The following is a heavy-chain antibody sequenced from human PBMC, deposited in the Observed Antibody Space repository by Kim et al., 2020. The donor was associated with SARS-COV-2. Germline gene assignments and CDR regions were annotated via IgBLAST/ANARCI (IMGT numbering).Heavy chain of an antibody. CDR2: IWYDGSKK. Sequence: GGSLRLSCAASGFTFSTYGMHWVRQAPGKGLEWVAVIWYDGSKKYYADSVKGRFTISRDNSKNTLYLQMNSLRAEDTAVCYCARDTPSSTSSLLDYWGQG. D-gene: IGHD2-2*01. CDR1: GFTFSTYG. J-gene: IGHJ4*02. CDR3: ARDTPSSTSSLLDY. V-gene: IGHV3-33*01.